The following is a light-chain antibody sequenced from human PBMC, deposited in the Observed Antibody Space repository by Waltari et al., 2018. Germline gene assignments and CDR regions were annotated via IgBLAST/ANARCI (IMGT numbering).Light chain of an antibody. CDR1: SGHSSNI. CDR3: QTGGHGTWV. CDR2: VNSDGSH. J-gene: IGLJ3*02. Sequence: QLVLTQSPSASASLGASVRLTCTLSSGHSSNIIAWHQQQPEKGPRYVVKVNSDGSHSKGDEIPVRFSGSGSGAERYLTISRVQSEEEADYYCQTGGHGTWVFGGGTKLTVL. V-gene: IGLV4-69*01.